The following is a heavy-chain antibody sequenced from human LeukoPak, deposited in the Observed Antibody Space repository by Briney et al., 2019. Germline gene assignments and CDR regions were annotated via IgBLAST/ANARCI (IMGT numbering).Heavy chain of an antibody. J-gene: IGHJ1*01. CDR2: IRVKAFGRTT. D-gene: IGHD3-16*01. Sequence: GRSLRLSCTASGITFGDYAVSWVRQAPGKGLEWVSFIRVKAFGRTTEYAASVKGRFTISRDDSNNIAYLQMNSLKTEDTAVYLCTRAYHYVFEYWGPGTLVTVSS. V-gene: IGHV3-49*04. CDR3: TRAYHYVFEY. CDR1: GITFGDYA.